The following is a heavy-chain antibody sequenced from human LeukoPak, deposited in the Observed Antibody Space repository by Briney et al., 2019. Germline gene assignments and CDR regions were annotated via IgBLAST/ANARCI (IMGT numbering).Heavy chain of an antibody. CDR1: GFTFSRYS. V-gene: IGHV3-21*04. J-gene: IGHJ4*02. CDR3: ARGAAGQRGFDY. Sequence: PGGSLRLSCAASGFTFSRYSVNWVRQAPGKGLEWVSSISSSSSYIYYADSVKGRFTISRDNAKNSLYLQMNSLRAEDTALYYCARGAAGQRGFDYWGQGTLVTVSS. CDR2: ISSSSSYI. D-gene: IGHD4/OR15-4a*01.